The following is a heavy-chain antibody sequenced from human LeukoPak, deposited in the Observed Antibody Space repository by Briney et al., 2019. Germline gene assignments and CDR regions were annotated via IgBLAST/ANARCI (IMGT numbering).Heavy chain of an antibody. CDR1: GYTFTSYD. CDR3: ARGKTEPRYDFWSGYRYYYYGMDV. CDR2: MNPNSGNA. D-gene: IGHD3-3*01. J-gene: IGHJ6*02. V-gene: IGHV1-8*01. Sequence: ASVKVSCKASGYTFTSYDINWVRQAPGQGLEWMGWMNPNSGNAGYAQKFQGRVTMTRNTSISTAYMELSSLRSEDTAVYYCARGKTEPRYDFWSGYRYYYYGMDVWGQGTTVTVSS.